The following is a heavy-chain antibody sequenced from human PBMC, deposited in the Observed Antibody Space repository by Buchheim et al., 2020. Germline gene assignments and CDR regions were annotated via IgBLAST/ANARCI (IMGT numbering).Heavy chain of an antibody. CDR1: GFTFSSYG. D-gene: IGHD2-8*01. Sequence: QVQLVESGGGVVQPGRSLRLSCAASGFTFSSYGMHWVRQAPGKGLEWVAVISYDGSNKYYADSVKGRFPISRDNSKNTLYMQMNSLRAEDTAVYYCAKDQGLMVYAIYYYYYYGMDVWGQGTT. CDR2: ISYDGSNK. V-gene: IGHV3-30*18. J-gene: IGHJ6*02. CDR3: AKDQGLMVYAIYYYYYYGMDV.